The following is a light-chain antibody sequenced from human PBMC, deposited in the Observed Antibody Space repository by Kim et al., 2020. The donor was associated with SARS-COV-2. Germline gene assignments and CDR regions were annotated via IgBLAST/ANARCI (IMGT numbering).Light chain of an antibody. Sequence: EIVLTQSPGTLSLSPGERATLSCRASQSVSSSYLAWYEKKPGQAHRLLIYGASSRATGIPDRFSGSGFGTDFTLTISRLEPEDFAVYYCQKYGSSLTFFQGTKVYIK. V-gene: IGKV3-20*01. CDR1: QSVSSSY. J-gene: IGKJ1*01. CDR3: QKYGSSLT. CDR2: GAS.